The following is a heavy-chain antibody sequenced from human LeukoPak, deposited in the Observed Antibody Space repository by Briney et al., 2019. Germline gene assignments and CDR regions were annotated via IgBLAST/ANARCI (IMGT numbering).Heavy chain of an antibody. D-gene: IGHD5-12*01. Sequence: PSETQSLTCTVSGGCISSSSNYWGWIRQPPGKGLEWIAYIFFSGSTHYNPSLKSRVTISVDTSKNQFSLKLSSVTAADTAVYYCARGYRDYFNYWGQGTLVTVSS. V-gene: IGHV4-61*05. J-gene: IGHJ4*02. CDR1: GGCISSSSNY. CDR2: IFFSGST. CDR3: ARGYRDYFNY.